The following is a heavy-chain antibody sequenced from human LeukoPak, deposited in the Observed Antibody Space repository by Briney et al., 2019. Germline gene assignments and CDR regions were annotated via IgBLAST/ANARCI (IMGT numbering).Heavy chain of an antibody. V-gene: IGHV4-59*01. CDR2: IYYSGST. CDR3: VRDRVAAGDYYYYMDV. CDR1: GGSISSYY. D-gene: IGHD2-15*01. Sequence: PSETLSLTCTVSGGSISSYYWSWIRQPPGKGLEWIGYIYYSGSTNYNPSLKSRVTISVDTSKNQFSLKLSSVTAADTAVYYCVRDRVAAGDYYYYMDVWGKGTTVTISS. J-gene: IGHJ6*03.